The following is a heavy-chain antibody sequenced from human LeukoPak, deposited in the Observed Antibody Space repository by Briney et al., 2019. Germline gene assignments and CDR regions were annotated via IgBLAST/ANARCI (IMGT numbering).Heavy chain of an antibody. CDR3: AKEADPSPSIPYYFDY. CDR2: ISYDGSNK. Sequence: GGSLRLSCAASGFTFSSFGMHRVRQAPGKGLEWVAGISYDGSNKYYADSVKGRFTISRDNSKNTLYLQMNSLRAEDTAVYYCAKEADPSPSIPYYFDYWGQGTLVTVSS. V-gene: IGHV3-30*18. D-gene: IGHD6-13*01. CDR1: GFTFSSFG. J-gene: IGHJ4*02.